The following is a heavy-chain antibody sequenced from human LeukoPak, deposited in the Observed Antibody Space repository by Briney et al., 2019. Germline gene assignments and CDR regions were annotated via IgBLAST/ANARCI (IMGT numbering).Heavy chain of an antibody. D-gene: IGHD3-9*01. CDR2: IYYSGST. CDR1: GGSISSYY. J-gene: IGHJ6*03. Sequence: SETLSLTCTVSGGSISSYYWSWIRQPPGKGLEWIGYIYYSGSTNYNPSLKSRVTISVDTSKNQFSLTLSSVTAADTAVYYCAREGRYFDWLLSYYYYYMDVWGKGTTVTVSS. CDR3: AREGRYFDWLLSYYYYYMDV. V-gene: IGHV4-59*01.